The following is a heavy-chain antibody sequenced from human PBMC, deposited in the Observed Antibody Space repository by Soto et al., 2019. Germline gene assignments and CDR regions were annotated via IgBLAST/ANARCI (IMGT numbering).Heavy chain of an antibody. D-gene: IGHD3-9*01. V-gene: IGHV1-2*04. CDR1: GYTLTCYY. J-gene: IGHJ3*02. Sequence: ASVKVSCKASGYTLTCYYMHWVRQTPGQGLEWMGWINPNSGGTNYAQKFQGWVTMTRDTSISTAHMELSRLRSDDTAVYYCARGAPLRYFDWLLYPPGAFDIWGQGTMVTVS. CDR3: ARGAPLRYFDWLLYPPGAFDI. CDR2: INPNSGGT.